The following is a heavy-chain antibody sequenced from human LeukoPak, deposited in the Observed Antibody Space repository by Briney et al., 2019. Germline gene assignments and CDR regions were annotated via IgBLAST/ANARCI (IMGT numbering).Heavy chain of an antibody. J-gene: IGHJ6*03. CDR2: ISSSGSTR. V-gene: IGHV3-48*03. CDR1: GFSFSSYE. Sequence: PGGSLRLSCAASGFSFSSYEMNWVRQAPGKGLEWVSYISSSGSTRYYADSLKGRFTMSRDNAKKSVYLQMNSLRAEDTAVYYCARCPRYQLLWHYYYYYMDVWGKGTTVTISS. CDR3: ARCPRYQLLWHYYYYYMDV. D-gene: IGHD2-2*01.